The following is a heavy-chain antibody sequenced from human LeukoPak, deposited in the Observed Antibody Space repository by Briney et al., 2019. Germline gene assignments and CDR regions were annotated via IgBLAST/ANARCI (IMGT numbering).Heavy chain of an antibody. CDR2: ISGSGGST. J-gene: IGHJ4*02. V-gene: IGHV3-23*01. Sequence: PGGSLRLSCVASGFTFSSYAMSWVRQAPGKGLEWVSGISGSGGSTYYADSVKGRFTISRDNSKNTLFLQMNSLRAEDTAVYYCAKETYSSGWYPYFDYWGQGTLLTVSS. D-gene: IGHD6-19*01. CDR3: AKETYSSGWYPYFDY. CDR1: GFTFSSYA.